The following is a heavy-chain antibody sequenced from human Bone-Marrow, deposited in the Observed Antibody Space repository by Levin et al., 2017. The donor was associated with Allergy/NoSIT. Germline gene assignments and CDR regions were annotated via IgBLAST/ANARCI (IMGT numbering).Heavy chain of an antibody. CDR1: GFTFSDAY. J-gene: IGHJ4*02. CDR2: ISPSGYTI. V-gene: IGHV3-11*01. CDR3: ARTSRGYTYGSGGLSHFDY. Sequence: PGGSLRLSCATSGFTFSDAYMSWIRQAPGKGLEWLSYISPSGYTIYYADSVKGRFTISRDNAKNSLYLQMNSQRVEDTAVYYCARTSRGYTYGSGGLSHFDYWGQGTLVTVSS. D-gene: IGHD5-18*01.